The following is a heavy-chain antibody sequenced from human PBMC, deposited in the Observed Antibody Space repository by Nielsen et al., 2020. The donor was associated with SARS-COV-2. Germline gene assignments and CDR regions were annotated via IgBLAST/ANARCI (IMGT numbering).Heavy chain of an antibody. CDR1: GGSISSGDYY. CDR3: ARGHDWLLSFDY. J-gene: IGHJ4*02. CDR2: IYYSGST. V-gene: IGHV4-30-4*01. Sequence: SETLSLTCTVSGGSISSGDYYWSWIRQPPGKGLEWIGYIYYSGSTYYNPSLKSRVTISVDTSKNQFSLKLSSVTAADTAVYYCARGHDWLLSFDYWGQGTLVTVSS. D-gene: IGHD3-9*01.